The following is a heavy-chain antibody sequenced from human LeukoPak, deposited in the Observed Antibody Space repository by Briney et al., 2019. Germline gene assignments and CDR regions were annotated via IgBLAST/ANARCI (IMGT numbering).Heavy chain of an antibody. V-gene: IGHV1-69*05. CDR1: GGTFSSYA. J-gene: IGHJ6*03. CDR2: IIPIFGTA. Sequence: GASVKVSCKASGGTFSSYAISWVRQAPGQGLEWMGGIIPIFGTANYAQKFQGRVTITTDESTSTAYMELSSLRSEDTAVYYCARDIGAYCSSTSEHTTCYYYYMDVWGKGTTVTVSS. CDR3: ARDIGAYCSSTSEHTTCYYYYMDV. D-gene: IGHD2-2*01.